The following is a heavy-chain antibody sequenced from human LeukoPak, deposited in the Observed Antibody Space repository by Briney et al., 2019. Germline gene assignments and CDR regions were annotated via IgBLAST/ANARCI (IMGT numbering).Heavy chain of an antibody. CDR3: AKDIAAAGTRVTYYYYYGMDV. Sequence: GGSLRLSCEASGSTFSSYWMHWVRQVPGKGLVWVSRINSDESRTNYADSVEGRFTISRDNAKNSLYLQMNSLRAEDTALYYCAKDIAAAGTRVTYYYYYGMDVWGQGTTVTVSS. CDR1: GSTFSSYW. V-gene: IGHV3-74*01. CDR2: INSDESRT. J-gene: IGHJ6*02. D-gene: IGHD6-13*01.